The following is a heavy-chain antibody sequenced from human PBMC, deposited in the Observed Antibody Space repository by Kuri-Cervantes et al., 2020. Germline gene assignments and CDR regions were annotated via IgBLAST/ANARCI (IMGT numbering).Heavy chain of an antibody. J-gene: IGHJ6*02. D-gene: IGHD2-21*02. CDR2: IYPGDSDT. Sequence: GESLKISCKGSGYSFTSYWIGWVRQMPGKGLEWMGIIYPGDSDTRYSPSFQGQVTISADKSISTAYLQWSSLKASDTAMYYCARQGDCGGDCYSPYYYYGMGVWGQGTTVTVSS. V-gene: IGHV5-51*01. CDR1: GYSFTSYW. CDR3: ARQGDCGGDCYSPYYYYGMGV.